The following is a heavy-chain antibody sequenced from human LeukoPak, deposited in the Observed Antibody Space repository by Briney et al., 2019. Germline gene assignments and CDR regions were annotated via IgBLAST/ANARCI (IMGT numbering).Heavy chain of an antibody. CDR1: GFTFSSYA. CDR3: AKDQGARLDWYFDL. D-gene: IGHD3-16*01. V-gene: IGHV3-23*01. CDR2: ISGSGGST. J-gene: IGHJ2*01. Sequence: GGSLRLSCAASGFTFSSYAMSWVCQAPGKGLEWVSAISGSGGSTYYADSVKGRFTISRDNSKNTLYLQMNSLRAEDTAVYYCAKDQGARLDWYFDLWGRGTLVTVSS.